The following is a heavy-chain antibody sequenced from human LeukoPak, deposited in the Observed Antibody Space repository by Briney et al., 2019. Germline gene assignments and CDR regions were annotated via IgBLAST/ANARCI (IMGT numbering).Heavy chain of an antibody. CDR2: INHSGST. J-gene: IGHJ5*02. CDR1: GGSFSGYY. CDR3: ARTLGYCSSTSCYGRKYNWFDP. V-gene: IGHV4-34*01. Sequence: PSETLSLTCAVYGGSFSGYYWSWIRQPPGKGLEWIGEINHSGSTNYNPSLKSRVTISVDTSKNQFSLKLSSVTAADTAVYYCARTLGYCSSTSCYGRKYNWFDPWGQGTLVTVSS. D-gene: IGHD2-2*01.